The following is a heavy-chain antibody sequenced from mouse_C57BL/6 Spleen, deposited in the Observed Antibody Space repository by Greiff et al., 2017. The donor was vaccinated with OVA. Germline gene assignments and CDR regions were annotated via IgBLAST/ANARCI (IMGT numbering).Heavy chain of an antibody. CDR2: IYPGDGDT. CDR3: ARSWAGGNYFDY. D-gene: IGHD4-1*01. V-gene: IGHV1-82*01. Sequence: QVQLQQSGPELVKPGASVKISCKASGYAFSSSWMNWVKQRPGKGLEWIGRIYPGDGDTNYNGKFKGKATLTADKSSSTAYMQLSSLTSEDSAVYFCARSWAGGNYFDYWGQGTTLTVSS. CDR1: GYAFSSSW. J-gene: IGHJ2*01.